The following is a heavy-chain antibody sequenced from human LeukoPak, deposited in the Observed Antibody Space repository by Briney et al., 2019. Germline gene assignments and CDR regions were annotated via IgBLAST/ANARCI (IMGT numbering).Heavy chain of an antibody. D-gene: IGHD3-10*01. V-gene: IGHV3-13*01. CDR1: GFTFSSYD. CDR3: AGSCCHDAFDI. CDR2: IGTAGDT. J-gene: IGHJ3*02. Sequence: GGSLRLSCAASGFTFSSYDMPWVRQATGKGLEWVSAIGTAGDTYYPGSVKGRFTISRENAKNSLYLQMNSLRDGDTAVYYCAGSCCHDAFDIWGQGTMVTVSS.